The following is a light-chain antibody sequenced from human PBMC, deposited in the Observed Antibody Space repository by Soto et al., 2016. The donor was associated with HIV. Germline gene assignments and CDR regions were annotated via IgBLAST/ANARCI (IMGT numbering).Light chain of an antibody. CDR2: AAS. V-gene: IGKV1-9*01. Sequence: DIQLTQSPSLLSAYVGDRVTITCRASQGISNYLAWYQQRPGMAPKLLIYAASSLQTGVPSRFSGSGSGTHFTLTVSSLQPEDFATYYCQQLNSYPXTFGEGPRSRS. CDR1: QGISNY. J-gene: IGKJ4*01. CDR3: QQLNSYPXT.